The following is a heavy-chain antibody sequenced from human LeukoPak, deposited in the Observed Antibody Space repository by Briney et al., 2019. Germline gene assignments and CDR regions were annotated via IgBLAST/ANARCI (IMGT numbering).Heavy chain of an antibody. CDR1: GGSISSYY. CDR3: ARGGSGYDSFYYYGMDV. D-gene: IGHD5-12*01. V-gene: IGHV4-59*01. Sequence: SETLSLTCTVSGGSISSYYWSWIRQPPGKGLEWIGYIYDSGITNYNPSLKSRVTISVDTSKNQFSLELSSVTAADTAVYYCARGGSGYDSFYYYGMDVWGQGTTVTVSS. CDR2: IYDSGIT. J-gene: IGHJ6*02.